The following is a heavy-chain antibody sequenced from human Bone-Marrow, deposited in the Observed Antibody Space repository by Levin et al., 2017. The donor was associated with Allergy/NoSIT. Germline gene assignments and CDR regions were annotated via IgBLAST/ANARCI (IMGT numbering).Heavy chain of an antibody. CDR2: ICGYHGNT. J-gene: IGHJ4*02. Sequence: ASVKVSCEASGYTFSSHGISWVRQAPGQGLEWMGWICGYHGNTNYAQKLQGRVTMTADTSTSTAYMELRSLRSDDTAVYYCASWLDRSGWQTFDYWGQGTLVTVSS. CDR3: ASWLDRSGWQTFDY. D-gene: IGHD6-19*01. V-gene: IGHV1-18*01. CDR1: GYTFSSHG.